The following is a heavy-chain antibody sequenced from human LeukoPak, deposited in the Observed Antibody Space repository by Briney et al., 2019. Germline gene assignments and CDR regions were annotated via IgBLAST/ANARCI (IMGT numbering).Heavy chain of an antibody. CDR2: IRSKAYGGTT. CDR3: LTTTGDY. Sequence: HSGGSLRLSCTASGFTFGDYAMGWVRQAPGKGLEWVGFIRSKAYGGTTEYTASVKGRFTISRDDSKSIAYLQMNSLKTEDTAVYYCLTTTGDYWGQGTLVTVSS. D-gene: IGHD3-22*01. V-gene: IGHV3-49*04. J-gene: IGHJ4*02. CDR1: GFTFGDYA.